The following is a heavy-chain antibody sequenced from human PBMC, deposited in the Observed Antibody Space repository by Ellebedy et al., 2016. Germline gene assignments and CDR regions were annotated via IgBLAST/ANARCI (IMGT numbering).Heavy chain of an antibody. V-gene: IGHV3-23*03. D-gene: IGHD3-10*01. CDR2: IYIAGST. J-gene: IGHJ4*02. CDR3: ANVGGSGIYYNGF. Sequence: GGSLRLSCEASGFTFSSHAMSWVRQAPGKGLEWVSVIYIAGSTYYVDSVKGRFTISRDNSKNMLYLQMSSLKVEDTAVYYCANVGGSGIYYNGFWGQGTLVTVSS. CDR1: GFTFSSHA.